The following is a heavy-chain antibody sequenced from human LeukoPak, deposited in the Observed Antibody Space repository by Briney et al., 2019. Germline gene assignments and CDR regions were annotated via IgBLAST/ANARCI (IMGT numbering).Heavy chain of an antibody. Sequence: SVKVSCKASGGTFSSYAISWVRQAPGQGLEWMGGIIPIFGTANYAQKFQGSVTITADESTSTAYMELSSLRSEDTAVYYCARLVSDPGQLPIDYWGQGTLVTVSS. CDR2: IIPIFGTA. CDR3: ARLVSDPGQLPIDY. V-gene: IGHV1-69*13. D-gene: IGHD2-2*01. CDR1: GGTFSSYA. J-gene: IGHJ4*02.